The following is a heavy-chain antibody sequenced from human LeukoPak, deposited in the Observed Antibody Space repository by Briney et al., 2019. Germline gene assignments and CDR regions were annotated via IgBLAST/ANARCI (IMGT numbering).Heavy chain of an antibody. CDR3: ARGGYCSSTSCWSSYYYYMDV. CDR1: GGSFSGYY. V-gene: IGHV4-34*01. CDR2: INHSGST. D-gene: IGHD2-2*01. Sequence: SETLSLTCAVCGGSFSGYYWSWIRQPPGKGLEWIGEINHSGSTNYNPSLKSRVTISVDTSKNQFSLKLSSVTAADTAVYYCARGGYCSSTSCWSSYYYYMDVWGKGTTVTVSS. J-gene: IGHJ6*03.